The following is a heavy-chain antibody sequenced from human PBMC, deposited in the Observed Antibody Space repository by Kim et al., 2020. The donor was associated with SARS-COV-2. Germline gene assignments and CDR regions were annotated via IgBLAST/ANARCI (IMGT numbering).Heavy chain of an antibody. Sequence: GGSLRLSCTVSGFTFDDYALHWVRQAPGKGLEWVSSITWNSDSTAYADSVKGRFIISRENAKSSLFLQLNSLRPEDTALYYCAKSTMYYYYVDVWGKGTTVAVS. CDR3: AKSTMYYYYVDV. J-gene: IGHJ6*03. CDR2: ITWNSDST. D-gene: IGHD3-3*01. CDR1: GFTFDDYA. V-gene: IGHV3-9*01.